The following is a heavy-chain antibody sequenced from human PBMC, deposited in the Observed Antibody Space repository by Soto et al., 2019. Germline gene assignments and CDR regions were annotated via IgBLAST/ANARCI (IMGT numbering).Heavy chain of an antibody. V-gene: IGHV1-2*02. Sequence: ASVKVSGKASGYTFTGYYMHWVLQAPVQGLEWMGWINPNIGGTNYAQKFQGRVTMTRDTSISTAYMELRRLRSDDTAVYYCARDRASITIFGVVPHEGMDVWGQVTTVTVSS. D-gene: IGHD3-3*01. CDR3: ARDRASITIFGVVPHEGMDV. CDR1: GYTFTGYY. J-gene: IGHJ6*02. CDR2: INPNIGGT.